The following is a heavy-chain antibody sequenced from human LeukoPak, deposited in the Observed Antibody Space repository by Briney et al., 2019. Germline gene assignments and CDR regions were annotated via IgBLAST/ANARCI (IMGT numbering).Heavy chain of an antibody. Sequence: SETLCLTCTLSGGSIRSYFWSWIRQPPGKGLEWIGYMYYSGNTNYNPSLKSRVTMSVDTSKTQFSLKLNSVTAADTAMYYCAGSLGITMVRGVIVDAFDIWGQGTMVVVSS. V-gene: IGHV4-59*01. D-gene: IGHD3-10*01. CDR2: MYYSGNT. CDR1: GGSIRSYF. J-gene: IGHJ3*02. CDR3: AGSLGITMVRGVIVDAFDI.